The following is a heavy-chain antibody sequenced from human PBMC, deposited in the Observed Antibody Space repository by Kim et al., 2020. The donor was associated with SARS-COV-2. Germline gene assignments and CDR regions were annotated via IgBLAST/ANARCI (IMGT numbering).Heavy chain of an antibody. J-gene: IGHJ6*02. CDR3: ARRGRGSGTYFDYAMAV. Sequence: SETLSLTCTISGDSISSSSYYWGWIRQPPGKGLEWIGSIYYNGNTYYNPSLKSRVTISIDTSKTQFSLKLSAVTAADTAVYYCARRGRGSGTYFDYAMAVWGHGTTVTVSS. D-gene: IGHD3-10*01. CDR1: GDSISSSSYY. V-gene: IGHV4-39*01. CDR2: IYYNGNT.